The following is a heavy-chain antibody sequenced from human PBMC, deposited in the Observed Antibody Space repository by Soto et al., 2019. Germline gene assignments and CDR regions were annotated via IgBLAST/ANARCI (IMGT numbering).Heavy chain of an antibody. J-gene: IGHJ4*02. V-gene: IGHV3-30*18. CDR1: GFTFSSYG. D-gene: IGHD3-16*02. Sequence: PGGSLRLSCAASGFTFSSYGMHWVRQAPGKGLEWVAVISYDGSNKYYADSVKGRFTISRDNSKNTLYLQMNSLRAEDTAVYYCAKDLRRYYDYIWGSYRAGASPVVIAIPFDYWGQGTLVTVSS. CDR2: ISYDGSNK. CDR3: AKDLRRYYDYIWGSYRAGASPVVIAIPFDY.